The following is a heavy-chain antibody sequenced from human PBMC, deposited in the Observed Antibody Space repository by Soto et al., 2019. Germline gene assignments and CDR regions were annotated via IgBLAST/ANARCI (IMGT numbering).Heavy chain of an antibody. J-gene: IGHJ6*03. D-gene: IGHD6-6*01. V-gene: IGHV4-34*01. Sequence: SETLSLACAVYGGSFSGYYWSWIRQPPGKGLEWMGEINHSGSTNYNPSLKSRVTISVDTSKNQFSLKLSSVTAAGTAVDYCARGKRGIPERHFGTRGEYCSSSLRLHHHYMHVWDKGTTGTGSS. CDR1: GGSFSGYY. CDR2: INHSGST. CDR3: ARGKRGIPERHFGTRGEYCSSSLRLHHHYMHV.